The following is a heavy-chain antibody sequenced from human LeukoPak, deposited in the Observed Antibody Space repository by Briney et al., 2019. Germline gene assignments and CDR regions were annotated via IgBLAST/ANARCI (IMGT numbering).Heavy chain of an antibody. CDR3: ARDRYCSGGSCYRRKKHSYNWFDP. CDR2: IYHSGST. CDR1: GYSISSGYY. Sequence: SETLSLTCTVSGYSISSGYYWGWIRQPPGKGLEWIGSIYHSGSTYYNPSLKSRVTISVDTSKNQFSLKLSSVTAADTAVYYCARDRYCSGGSCYRRKKHSYNWFDPWGQGTLVTVSS. D-gene: IGHD2-15*01. J-gene: IGHJ5*02. V-gene: IGHV4-38-2*02.